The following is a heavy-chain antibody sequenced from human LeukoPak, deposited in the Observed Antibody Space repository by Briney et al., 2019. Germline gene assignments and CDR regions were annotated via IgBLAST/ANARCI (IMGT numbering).Heavy chain of an antibody. CDR3: AREGRSSTSLDY. Sequence: GASVKVSCKASGYTFTGYYMHWVRQAPGQGLEWMGWIDPNSGGTNYAQELQGRVTMTRDTSISTAYMDLSRLTSDDTAVYYCAREGRSSTSLDYWGQGTLVTVSS. J-gene: IGHJ4*02. CDR1: GYTFTGYY. V-gene: IGHV1-2*02. D-gene: IGHD2-2*01. CDR2: IDPNSGGT.